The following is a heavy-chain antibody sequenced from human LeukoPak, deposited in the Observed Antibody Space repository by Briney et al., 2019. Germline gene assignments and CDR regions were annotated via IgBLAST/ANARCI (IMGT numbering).Heavy chain of an antibody. CDR1: GGSISSYY. Sequence: SETLSLTCTVSGGSISSYYWSWIRQPPGKGLEWIGYIYYSGSTNYNPSLKSRVTISVDTSKHQFSLKLSSVTAADTAVYYCARQRSGEWLWPRDAFDIWGQGTMVTVSS. V-gene: IGHV4-59*01. J-gene: IGHJ3*02. D-gene: IGHD3-3*01. CDR2: IYYSGST. CDR3: ARQRSGEWLWPRDAFDI.